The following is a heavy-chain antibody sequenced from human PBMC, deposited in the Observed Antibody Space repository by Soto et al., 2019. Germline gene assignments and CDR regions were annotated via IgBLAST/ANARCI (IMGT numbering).Heavy chain of an antibody. V-gene: IGHV3-33*01. CDR1: GFTFSSYG. J-gene: IGHJ3*02. CDR2: IWYDIIK. CDR3: ARQIEGTAAFDI. Sequence: GGSLRLSCAASGFTFSSYGMHWVRQAPGKGLEWVAVIWYDIIKYADSVKGQVTVSRDNSENTLYLQMNSLRAEDTAIYYCARQIEGTAAFDIWGQGTLVTVSS. D-gene: IGHD3-10*01.